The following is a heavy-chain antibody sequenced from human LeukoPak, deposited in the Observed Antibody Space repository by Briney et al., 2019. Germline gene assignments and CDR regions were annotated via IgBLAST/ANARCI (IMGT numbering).Heavy chain of an antibody. D-gene: IGHD4-17*01. CDR2: INPAGGST. J-gene: IGHJ4*02. CDR3: ARYNGDLTGGFDY. V-gene: IGHV1-46*01. Sequence: SSLKVSCKASGYTFTDYYIHWVRQAPGQRLDWMGIINPAGGSTGYAQKFQGRVTKTRDTSTSTVYMELSSLRSEDTAVYYCARYNGDLTGGFDYWGQGTLVTVSS. CDR1: GYTFTDYY.